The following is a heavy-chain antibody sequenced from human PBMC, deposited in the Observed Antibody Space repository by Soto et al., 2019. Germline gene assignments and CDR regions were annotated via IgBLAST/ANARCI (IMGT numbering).Heavy chain of an antibody. V-gene: IGHV3-23*01. J-gene: IGHJ4*02. CDR2: ISGSGGST. D-gene: IGHD3-10*01. CDR3: AKAGISLYYYGSGPFDD. Sequence: PGGSLRLSCAASGFTFSSYAMSWVRQAPGKGLVWVSAISGSGGSTNYAGSVKGRFTISRDNSKNTLYLQMNSLRAEDTAVYYCAKAGISLYYYGSGPFDDWGQGTMVTVSS. CDR1: GFTFSSYA.